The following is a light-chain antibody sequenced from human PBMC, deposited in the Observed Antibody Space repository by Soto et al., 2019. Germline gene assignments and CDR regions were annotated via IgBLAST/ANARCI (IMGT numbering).Light chain of an antibody. J-gene: IGKJ1*01. CDR2: GAS. Sequence: IGISQSPATVSACPGESARLSCRASQSVRSNLAWYQQKPGQAPRLLIYGASTRATGIPARFSGSGSGTEFTLSIGSLQSEDFAVYYCQQYNDWPPTFGQGTKV. CDR3: QQYNDWPPT. CDR1: QSVRSN. V-gene: IGKV3-15*01.